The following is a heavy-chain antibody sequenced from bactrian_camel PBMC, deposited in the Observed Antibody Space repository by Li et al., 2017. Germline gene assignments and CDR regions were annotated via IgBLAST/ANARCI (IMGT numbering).Heavy chain of an antibody. J-gene: IGHJ4*01. V-gene: IGHV3S25*01. D-gene: IGHD2*01. Sequence: LVESGGGSALAGGSVRLSCATSGYTASTYCMAWLRQAPGKEHEGVAAIDSDGDGKTSYAASVKGRFTISKDNAKNTLYLQMNSLKPEDTAMYYCAADVQCVVVVTAPRVLNYWGQGTQVTVS. CDR3: AADVQCVVVVTAPRVLNY. CDR2: IDSDGDGKT. CDR1: GYTASTYC.